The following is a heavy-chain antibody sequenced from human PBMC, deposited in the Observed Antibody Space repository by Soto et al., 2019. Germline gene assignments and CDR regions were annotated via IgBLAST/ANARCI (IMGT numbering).Heavy chain of an antibody. CDR3: TSDSYSTTTIVRFDY. CDR1: GFTFSSYG. Sequence: PGGSLRLSCAASGFTFSSYGMHWVRQAPGKGLEWVAFISYDGSNKYYADSVKGRFTISRDNSKNTLYLQMNSMRAENTDLYYCTSDSYSTTTIVRFDYSGHGPLVTLSS. CDR2: ISYDGSNK. V-gene: IGHV3-30*03. D-gene: IGHD6-13*01. J-gene: IGHJ4*01.